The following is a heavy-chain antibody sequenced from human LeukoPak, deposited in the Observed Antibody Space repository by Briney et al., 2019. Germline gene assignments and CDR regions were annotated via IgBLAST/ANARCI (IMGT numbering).Heavy chain of an antibody. CDR1: GGSISSSSYY. J-gene: IGHJ4*02. V-gene: IGHV4-39*01. Sequence: PSETLSLTCTVSGGSISSSSYYWGCIRQPPGKGLEWIGSIYYSGSTYYNPSLKSRVTMSVDTSKTQFSLKLSSVTAADTAVYYCARHVSVTMVRGVIIDYWGQGTLVTVSS. CDR2: IYYSGST. CDR3: ARHVSVTMVRGVIIDY. D-gene: IGHD3-10*01.